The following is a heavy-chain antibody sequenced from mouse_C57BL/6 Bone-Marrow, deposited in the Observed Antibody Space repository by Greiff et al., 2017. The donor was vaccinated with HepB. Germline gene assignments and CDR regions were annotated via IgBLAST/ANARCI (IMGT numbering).Heavy chain of an antibody. CDR1: GFTFSDYY. Sequence: EVKLMESGGGLVQPGGSLKLSCAASGFTFSDYYMYWVRQTPEKRLEWVAYISNGGGSTYYPDTVKGRFTISRDNAKNTLYLQMSRLKSEDTAMYYCARHGGTTGYFDVWGTGTTVTVSS. CDR2: ISNGGGST. J-gene: IGHJ1*03. V-gene: IGHV5-12*01. D-gene: IGHD1-1*01. CDR3: ARHGGTTGYFDV.